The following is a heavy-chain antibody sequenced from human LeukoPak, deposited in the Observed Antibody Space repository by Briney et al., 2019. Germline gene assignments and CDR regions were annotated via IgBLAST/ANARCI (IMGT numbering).Heavy chain of an antibody. CDR2: IYYSGST. V-gene: IGHV4-39*01. D-gene: IGHD6-19*01. CDR1: GGSISSSSYY. J-gene: IGHJ4*02. Sequence: SETLSLTCTVSGGSISSSSYYWGWLRQPPGTGLEWVGSIYYSGSTYYNPSLKSRVTISVDTSKNQFSLKLSSVTAADTAVYYCAYNGGWAPYYFDYWGQGTLVTVSS. CDR3: AYNGGWAPYYFDY.